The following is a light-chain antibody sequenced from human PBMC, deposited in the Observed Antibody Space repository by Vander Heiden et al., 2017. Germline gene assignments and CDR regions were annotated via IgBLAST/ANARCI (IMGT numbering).Light chain of an antibody. CDR2: GAS. J-gene: IGKJ4*01. Sequence: DIGMTQSPATLSVSPGEGATLSCRASQSVDSTLAWYQQRPGQAPSLLIYGASTRATGIPARFSGSGSGTDFTLTISSLQSEDVAVYYCQQYKSWPLTFGGGTKVEIK. V-gene: IGKV3-15*01. CDR3: QQYKSWPLT. CDR1: QSVDST.